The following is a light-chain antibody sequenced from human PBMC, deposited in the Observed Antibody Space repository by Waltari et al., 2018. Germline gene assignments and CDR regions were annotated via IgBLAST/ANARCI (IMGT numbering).Light chain of an antibody. CDR2: GAS. J-gene: IGKJ1*01. V-gene: IGKV3-20*01. CDR3: QHYVRLPAT. Sequence: IVLKQSPGTLSLSPGERVTLSSRASQSINRALAWYQQKPGKAPRLLIYGASIRATGIPDRVSDSGSGTDFTLTSSSLEPEDFAVYCCQHYVRLPATFGQGTKVEIK. CDR1: QSINRA.